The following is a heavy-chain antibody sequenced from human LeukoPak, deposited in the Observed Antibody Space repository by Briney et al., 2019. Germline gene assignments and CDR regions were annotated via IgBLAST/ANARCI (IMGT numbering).Heavy chain of an antibody. D-gene: IGHD6-19*01. CDR3: ASWQWLDYGMDV. CDR1: GYTFTGYY. J-gene: IGHJ6*02. CDR2: INPNSGGT. V-gene: IGHV1-2*06. Sequence: ASVKVSCKASGYTFTGYYMHWVRQAPGQGLEWMGRINPNSGGTNYAQKFQGRVTMTRDTSISTAYMELSRLRSDDTAVYYCASWQWLDYGMDVWGRGTTVTVSS.